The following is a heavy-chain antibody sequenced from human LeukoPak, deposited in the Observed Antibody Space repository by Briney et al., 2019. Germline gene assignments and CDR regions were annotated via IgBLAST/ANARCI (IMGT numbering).Heavy chain of an antibody. Sequence: GRSLRPSCAASGFTFSSYAMHWVRQAPGKGLEWVAVISYDGSNKYYADSVKGRFTTSRDNSKNTLYLQMNSLRAEDTAVYYCARDDYDILTGSTGGAFDIWGQGTMVTVSS. CDR3: ARDDYDILTGSTGGAFDI. D-gene: IGHD3-9*01. CDR1: GFTFSSYA. J-gene: IGHJ3*02. CDR2: ISYDGSNK. V-gene: IGHV3-30*04.